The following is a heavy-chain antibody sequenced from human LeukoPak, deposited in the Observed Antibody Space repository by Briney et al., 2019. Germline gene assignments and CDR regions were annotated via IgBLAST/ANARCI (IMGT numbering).Heavy chain of an antibody. J-gene: IGHJ4*01. CDR3: AKDGTIFGVXLYYFDY. Sequence: GGSLRLSCAGSGFTFSNYAMSWVRQAPGKGLEWVSGTTASGGSAFYADSVKGRFTISRDNSKNTLYLQMNSLRAEDTALYYCAKDGTIFGVXLYYFDY. V-gene: IGHV3-23*01. D-gene: IGHD3-3*01. CDR1: GFTFSNYA. CDR2: TTASGGSA.